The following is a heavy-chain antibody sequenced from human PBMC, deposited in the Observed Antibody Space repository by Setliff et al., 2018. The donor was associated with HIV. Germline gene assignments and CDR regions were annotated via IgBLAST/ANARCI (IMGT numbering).Heavy chain of an antibody. CDR1: GDSVSSDDYY. CDR2: IYTNGST. Sequence: SETLSLPCTVSGDSVSSDDYYWSWIRQPAWKGLEWIVHIYTNGSTNYNPSFRSRVTISVDSSKNQFSLKLSSVTAADTAVYYCARDARWLQFPYFDYWGQGTLVTV. CDR3: ARDARWLQFPYFDY. V-gene: IGHV4-61*09. D-gene: IGHD5-12*01. J-gene: IGHJ4*01.